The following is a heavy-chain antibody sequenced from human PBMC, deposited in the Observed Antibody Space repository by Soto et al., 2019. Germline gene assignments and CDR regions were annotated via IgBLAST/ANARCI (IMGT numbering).Heavy chain of an antibody. V-gene: IGHV1-69*06. Sequence: QVQLVQSGAEVKKPGSSVRVSCKASGGTFNNYAVHWVRQAPGQGLEWMGGIIPKFSTSSSAQKFQGRVTMNVDSSTNTAYMELISLGSEDTALYYCARGGIGSQSYAFDIWGQGTAVTVSS. CDR3: ARGGIGSQSYAFDI. CDR1: GGTFNNYA. D-gene: IGHD1-26*01. CDR2: IIPKFSTS. J-gene: IGHJ3*02.